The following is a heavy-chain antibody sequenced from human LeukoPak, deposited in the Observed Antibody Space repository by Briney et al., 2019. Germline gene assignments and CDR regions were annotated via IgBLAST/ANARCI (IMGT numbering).Heavy chain of an antibody. Sequence: SETLSLTCTVSGGSISSGGYYWSWIRQQPGKGLEWIGYIFYSGSTYYNPSLKSRVTISVDTSKNQFFLKLSSVTAADTAVYYCARYRRSGADKAHFDCWGQGTLVTVSS. CDR2: IFYSGST. CDR1: GGSISSGGYY. CDR3: ARYRRSGADKAHFDC. J-gene: IGHJ4*02. V-gene: IGHV4-31*03. D-gene: IGHD1-26*01.